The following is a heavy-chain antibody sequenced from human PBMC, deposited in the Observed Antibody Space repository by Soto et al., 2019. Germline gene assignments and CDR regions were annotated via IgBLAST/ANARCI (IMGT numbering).Heavy chain of an antibody. CDR2: ISSSSSTI. D-gene: IGHD3-3*01. CDR1: EVTCSSCT. V-gene: IGHV3-48*02. Sequence: LRLADASREVTCSSCTTNYFHKTPGKGLEWVSYISSSSSTIYYADSVKGRFTISRDNAKNSLYLQMNSLRDEDTAVYYCARXGITIFGVVIWDRAFDIWGQGTMVTVSS. CDR3: ARXGITIFGVVIWDRAFDI. J-gene: IGHJ3*02.